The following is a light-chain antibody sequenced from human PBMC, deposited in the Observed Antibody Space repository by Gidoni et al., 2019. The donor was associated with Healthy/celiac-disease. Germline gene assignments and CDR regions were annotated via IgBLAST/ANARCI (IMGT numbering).Light chain of an antibody. J-gene: IGKJ1*01. Sequence: VLPPSPATLSLSPGERATLSCRASQSVSSSYLAWYQQKPGLAPRLLIYGASSRATGIPDRFSGSGSGTDFTLTISRLEPEDFAVYYCQQYGSSPWTFGQGTKVEIK. CDR3: QQYGSSPWT. CDR2: GAS. CDR1: QSVSSSY. V-gene: IGKV3D-20*01.